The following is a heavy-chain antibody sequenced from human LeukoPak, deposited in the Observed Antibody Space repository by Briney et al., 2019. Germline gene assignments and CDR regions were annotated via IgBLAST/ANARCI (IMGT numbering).Heavy chain of an antibody. D-gene: IGHD4-17*01. V-gene: IGHV1-2*02. CDR1: GYTFTGYY. Sequence: ASVKVSCKASGYTFTGYYMHWVRQAPGQGLEWMGWINPNSGGTNYAQKFQGRVTTTRDTSISTAYMELSRLRSDDTAVYYCAVIPTVTTTGSNYWGQGTLVTVSS. J-gene: IGHJ4*02. CDR3: AVIPTVTTTGSNY. CDR2: INPNSGGT.